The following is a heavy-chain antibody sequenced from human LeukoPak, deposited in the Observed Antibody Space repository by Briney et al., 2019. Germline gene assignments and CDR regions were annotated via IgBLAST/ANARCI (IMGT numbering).Heavy chain of an antibody. D-gene: IGHD3-22*01. Sequence: GGSLRLSCAASGFTFSSYWMHWVRQAPGKGLVWVSRINSDGSSASYVDSVKGRFTISRDNAKNTLYLQMNSLRAEDTAVYYCAFGVYDSSGNFDYWGQGTLVTVSS. CDR2: INSDGSSA. CDR1: GFTFSSYW. CDR3: AFGVYDSSGNFDY. V-gene: IGHV3-74*01. J-gene: IGHJ4*02.